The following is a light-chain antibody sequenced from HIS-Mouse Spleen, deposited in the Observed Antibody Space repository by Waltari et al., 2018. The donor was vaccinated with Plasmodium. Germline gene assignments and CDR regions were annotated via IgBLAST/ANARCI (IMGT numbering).Light chain of an antibody. Sequence: QPVLTQPPSSSASPRESARLTCTLPSHINVGSYNLYCYHPNPGSPPRYLLYYYSDSDKGQGSGVPSRFSGSKDASANTGILLISGLQSEDEADYYCMIWPSNASGVFGGGTKLTVL. J-gene: IGLJ3*02. V-gene: IGLV5-37*01. CDR2: YYSDSDK. CDR3: MIWPSNASGV. CDR1: SHINVGSYN.